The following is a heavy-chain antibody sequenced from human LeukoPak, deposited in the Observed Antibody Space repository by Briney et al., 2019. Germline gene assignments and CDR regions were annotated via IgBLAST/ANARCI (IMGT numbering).Heavy chain of an antibody. CDR1: GGSFSGYY. CDR3: ARISSKGFNWYFDL. Sequence: SETLSLTCAVYGGSFSGYYWSWIRQPPGKGLEWIGEINHSGSTNYNPSLKSRATISVDTSKNQFSLKLSSVTAADTAVYYCARISSKGFNWYFDLWGRGTLVTVSS. CDR2: INHSGST. J-gene: IGHJ2*01. V-gene: IGHV4-34*01.